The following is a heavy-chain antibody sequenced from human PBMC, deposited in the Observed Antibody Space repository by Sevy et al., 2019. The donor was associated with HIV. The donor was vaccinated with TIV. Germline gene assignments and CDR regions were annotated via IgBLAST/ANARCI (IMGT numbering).Heavy chain of an antibody. J-gene: IGHJ4*02. V-gene: IGHV3-21*01. CDR2: ISSSSSYI. Sequence: GGSLRLSCAASGFTFSSYSMNWGRQAPGKGLGWVSSISSSSSYIYYADSLKGRFTNSTDNAKNSLYLQMNSLGAEDTSVYYCSRDRYYYGSGSYSRYYFDYWGKGTLVTVSS. D-gene: IGHD3-10*01. CDR1: GFTFSSYS. CDR3: SRDRYYYGSGSYSRYYFDY.